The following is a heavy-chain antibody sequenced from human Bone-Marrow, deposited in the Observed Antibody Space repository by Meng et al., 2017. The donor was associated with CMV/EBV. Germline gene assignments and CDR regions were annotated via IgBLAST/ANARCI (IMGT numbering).Heavy chain of an antibody. CDR1: GFTFSSYG. CDR3: AILAGTPQDLDY. D-gene: IGHD6-13*01. CDR2: IWYDGSNK. J-gene: IGHJ4*02. V-gene: IGHV3-33*01. Sequence: GGSLRLSCAASGFTFSSYGMHWVRQAPGKGLEWVAVIWYDGSNKYYADSVKGRFTISRDNSKNTLYLQMNSLRAEDTAVYYCAILAGTPQDLDYWGQGTLVTVSS.